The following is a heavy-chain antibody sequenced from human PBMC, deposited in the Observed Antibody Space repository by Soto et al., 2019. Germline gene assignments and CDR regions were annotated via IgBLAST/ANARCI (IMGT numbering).Heavy chain of an antibody. D-gene: IGHD6-19*01. V-gene: IGHV3-23*01. CDR3: AKDGGIAVAASTANYFDY. CDR1: GFTFISYA. J-gene: IGHJ4*02. Sequence: PGGSLSLSCAAPGFTFISYAMSWVRQAPGKGLEWVSAISGSGGSTYYADSVKGRFTISRDNSKNTLYLQMNSLRAEDTAVYYCAKDGGIAVAASTANYFDYWGQGTLVTVS. CDR2: ISGSGGST.